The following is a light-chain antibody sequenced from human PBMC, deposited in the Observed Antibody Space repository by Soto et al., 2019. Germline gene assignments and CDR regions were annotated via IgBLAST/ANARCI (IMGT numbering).Light chain of an antibody. CDR2: EVS. J-gene: IGLJ1*01. CDR3: SSYTSSSTLAYV. Sequence: QSALTQPASVSASPGQSITISCTGTSSDVGAYNYVSWYQQHPGKAPKLMIYEVSNRPTGVSNRFSGSKSGSTASLSISGFQAEDEADYYCSSYTSSSTLAYVFGTGTKVTVL. CDR1: SSDVGAYNY. V-gene: IGLV2-14*01.